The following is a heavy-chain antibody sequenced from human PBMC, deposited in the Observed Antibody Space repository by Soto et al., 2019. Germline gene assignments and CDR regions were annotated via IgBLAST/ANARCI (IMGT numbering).Heavy chain of an antibody. CDR2: ISAHNGNT. CDR1: GYTFTSYG. J-gene: IGHJ4*02. Sequence: QVHLVQSGAEVKKPGASVKVSCKASGYTFTSYGITWVRQAPGQGLEWMGWISAHNGNTDYAQKPQGRVIVTRATSKSTAYMELRSLRSDDTAVYYCARGRYGDYWGQGALVTVSS. CDR3: ARGRYGDY. V-gene: IGHV1-18*01. D-gene: IGHD1-1*01.